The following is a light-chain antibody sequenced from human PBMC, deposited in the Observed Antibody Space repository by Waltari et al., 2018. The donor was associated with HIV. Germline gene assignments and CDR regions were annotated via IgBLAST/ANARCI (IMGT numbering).Light chain of an antibody. CDR2: DVD. Sequence: QSALTQPRSVSGSPGQSVTISCTGTDSDVGGYNSVSWYQHHPGKAPKLIIYDVDNWPSWAPYRFSGSKSGNTASLTISGLQAEDEADYYCCAYAGSPPYVFGTGTKVTVL. CDR1: DSDVGGYNS. J-gene: IGLJ1*01. CDR3: CAYAGSPPYV. V-gene: IGLV2-11*01.